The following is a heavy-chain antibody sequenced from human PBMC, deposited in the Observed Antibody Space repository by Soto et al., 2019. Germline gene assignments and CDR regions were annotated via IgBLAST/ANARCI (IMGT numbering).Heavy chain of an antibody. Sequence: ASVKVSCKASGYTFTGYYMHWVRQAPGQGLEWMGRINPNSGGTNYAQKFQGRVTMTRDTSISTAYMELSRLRSDDTAVYYCARGQSIAARLVGYWGQGTLVTVSS. CDR2: INPNSGGT. J-gene: IGHJ4*02. CDR3: ARGQSIAARLVGY. V-gene: IGHV1-2*02. D-gene: IGHD6-6*01. CDR1: GYTFTGYY.